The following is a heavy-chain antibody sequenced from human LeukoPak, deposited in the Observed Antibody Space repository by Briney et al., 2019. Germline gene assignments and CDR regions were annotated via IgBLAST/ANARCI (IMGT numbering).Heavy chain of an antibody. CDR3: ARVDSSGWQTAFDI. Sequence: GGSLRLSCAASGFTFRSHWMSWVRQAPGEGLEWLANIKDDGSEKYYVDSVKGRFTISRDNANNSLYLQLSSLRVEDTAVYYCARVDSSGWQTAFDIWGQGTLVTVSS. D-gene: IGHD6-19*01. CDR1: GFTFRSHW. J-gene: IGHJ3*02. CDR2: IKDDGSEK. V-gene: IGHV3-7*01.